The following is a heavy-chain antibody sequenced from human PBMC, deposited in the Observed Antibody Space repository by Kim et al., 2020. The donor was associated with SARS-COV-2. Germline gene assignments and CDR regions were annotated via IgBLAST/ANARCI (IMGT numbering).Heavy chain of an antibody. V-gene: IGHV3-23*01. J-gene: IGHJ6*02. CDR3: AKDLRYFDWLYLGLMDV. CDR1: GFTFSSYA. Sequence: GGSLRLSCAASGFTFSSYAMSWVRQAPGKGLEWVSAISGSGGSTYYADSVKGRFTISRDNSKNTRYLQMNSLRAEETAVYYCAKDLRYFDWLYLGLMDVWGDGATVTVSS. D-gene: IGHD3-9*01. CDR2: ISGSGGST.